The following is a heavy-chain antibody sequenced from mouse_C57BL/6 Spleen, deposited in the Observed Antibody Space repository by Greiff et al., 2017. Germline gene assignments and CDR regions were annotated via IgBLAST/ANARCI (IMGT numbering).Heavy chain of an antibody. CDR3: ARMDYYGSSPLGMDY. V-gene: IGHV8-8*01. CDR1: GFSLSTFGMG. CDR2: IWWDDDK. Sequence: QVTLKESGPGILQPSQTLSLTCSFSGFSLSTFGMGVGWIRQPSGKGLEWLAHIWWDDDKYYNPALKSRLTISKDTSKNQVFLKIANVDTADTATYYCARMDYYGSSPLGMDYWGQGTSVTVSS. D-gene: IGHD1-1*01. J-gene: IGHJ4*01.